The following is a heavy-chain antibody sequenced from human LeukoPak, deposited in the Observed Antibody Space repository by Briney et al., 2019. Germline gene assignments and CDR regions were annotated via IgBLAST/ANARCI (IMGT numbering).Heavy chain of an antibody. CDR3: ARDSFLSGRFDP. CDR1: GGSISSYY. D-gene: IGHD2/OR15-2a*01. J-gene: IGHJ5*02. Sequence: SETLSLTCTVSGGSISSYYWSCIRQPPGKGLEWIGYIYYSGSTNYNPSLKSRVTISVDTSKNQFSLKLSSVTAADTAVNYCARDSFLSGRFDPWGQGTLVTVSS. V-gene: IGHV4-59*01. CDR2: IYYSGST.